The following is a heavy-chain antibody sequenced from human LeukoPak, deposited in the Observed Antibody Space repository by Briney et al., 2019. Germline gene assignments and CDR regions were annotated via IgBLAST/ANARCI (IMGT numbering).Heavy chain of an antibody. J-gene: IGHJ4*02. CDR1: GYTFTSYY. CDR2: INPSGGST. V-gene: IGHV1-46*01. D-gene: IGHD5-12*01. Sequence: GASVKVSCTASGYTFTSYYMHWVRQAPGQGLEWMGIINPSGGSTSYAQKFQGRVTMTRDTSTSTVYMELSSLRSEDTAVYYCARDLTKGYSGYDLIDYWGQGTLVTVSS. CDR3: ARDLTKGYSGYDLIDY.